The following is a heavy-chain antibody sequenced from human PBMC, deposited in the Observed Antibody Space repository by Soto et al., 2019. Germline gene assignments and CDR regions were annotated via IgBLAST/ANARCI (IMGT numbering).Heavy chain of an antibody. CDR3: ARVRGYCTNGVCENWFDP. Sequence: SETLSLTCTVSGGSISSYYWSWIRQPPGKGLEWIGYIYYSGSTNYNPSLKSRVTISVDTSKNQFSLKLSSVTAADTAVYYCARVRGYCTNGVCENWFDPWGQGTLVTVSS. V-gene: IGHV4-59*01. J-gene: IGHJ5*02. D-gene: IGHD2-8*01. CDR1: GGSISSYY. CDR2: IYYSGST.